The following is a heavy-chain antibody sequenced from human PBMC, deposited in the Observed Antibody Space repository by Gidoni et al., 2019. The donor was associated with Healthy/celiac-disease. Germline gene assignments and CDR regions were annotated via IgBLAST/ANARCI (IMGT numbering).Heavy chain of an antibody. CDR1: GFTVSSNY. V-gene: IGHV3-53*01. CDR2: IYSGGST. J-gene: IGHJ6*02. CDR3: ARQKGYYYYGMDV. Sequence: EVQLVESGGGLIQPGGSRRLYCAASGFTVSSNYMSWVRQAPGKGLEWVSVIYSGGSTYYADSVKGRFTISRDNSKNTLYLQMNSLRAEDTAVYYCARQKGYYYYGMDVWGQGTTVTVSS.